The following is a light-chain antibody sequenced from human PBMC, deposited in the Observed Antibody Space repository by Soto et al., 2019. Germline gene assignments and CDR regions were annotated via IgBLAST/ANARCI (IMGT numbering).Light chain of an antibody. CDR1: QGISSF. CDR3: QQLNSYPLT. V-gene: IGKV1-9*01. Sequence: DIQLTQSPSFLSASVGDRVTITCRASQGISSFLAWYQQKPGKAPKLLIYAASTLQSGVPSRFSGSGSWTEFTLTVSSLQPEDFATYFCQQLNSYPLTFGGGTKVEI. J-gene: IGKJ4*01. CDR2: AAS.